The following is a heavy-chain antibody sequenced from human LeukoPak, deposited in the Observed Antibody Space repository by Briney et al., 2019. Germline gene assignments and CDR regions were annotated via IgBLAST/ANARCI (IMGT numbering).Heavy chain of an antibody. V-gene: IGHV3-23*01. CDR2: ISGSGGST. J-gene: IGHJ4*02. CDR3: AEGIAAAGRIYFDY. CDR1: ELTVSSNY. Sequence: PGGSLRLSCAASELTVSSNYMSWVRQAPGKGLEWVSAISGSGGSTYYADSVKGRFTISRDNSKNTLYLQMNSLRAEDTAVYYCAEGIAAAGRIYFDYWGQGTLVTVSS. D-gene: IGHD6-13*01.